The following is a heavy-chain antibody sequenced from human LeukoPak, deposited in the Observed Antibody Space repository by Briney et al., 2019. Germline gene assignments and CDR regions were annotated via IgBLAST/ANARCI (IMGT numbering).Heavy chain of an antibody. V-gene: IGHV4-34*01. D-gene: IGHD3-9*01. CDR1: GGSFSGYY. CDR3: ARSWVFYDILTGVFDY. CDR2: INHSGST. J-gene: IGHJ4*02. Sequence: PSETLSLTCAVYGGSFSGYYWSWIRQPPGKGLEWIGEINHSGSTNYNPSLKSRVTISVDTSKNQFSLKLSSVTAADTAVYYCARSWVFYDILTGVFDYWGQGTLVTVSS.